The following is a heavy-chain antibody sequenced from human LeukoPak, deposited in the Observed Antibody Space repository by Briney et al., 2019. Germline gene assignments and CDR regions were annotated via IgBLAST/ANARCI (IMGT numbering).Heavy chain of an antibody. CDR1: GGTFSSYA. CDR2: IIPIFGTA. V-gene: IGHV1-69*13. J-gene: IGHJ6*02. CDR3: ARDLIPNTIFGVVIDNYYYYGMDV. D-gene: IGHD3-3*01. Sequence: SVKVSCEASGGTFSSYAISWVRQAPGQGLEWMGGIIPIFGTANYAQKFQGRVTITADESTSTAYMELSSLRSEDTAVYYCARDLIPNTIFGVVIDNYYYYGMDVWGQGTTVTVSS.